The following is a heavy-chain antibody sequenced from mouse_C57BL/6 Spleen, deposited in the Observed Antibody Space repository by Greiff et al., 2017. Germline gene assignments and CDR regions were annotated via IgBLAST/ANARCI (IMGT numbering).Heavy chain of an antibody. CDR1: GYTFTSYW. Sequence: VQLQQPGAELVKPGASVKLSCKASGYTFTSYWMQWVKQRPGQGLEWIGEIDPSDSYTNYNQKFKGKATLTVDTSSSTAYMQLSSLTSEDSAVYYCARYGTRFAYWGQGTLVTVSA. V-gene: IGHV1-50*01. J-gene: IGHJ3*01. CDR3: ARYGTRFAY. CDR2: IDPSDSYT. D-gene: IGHD4-1*01.